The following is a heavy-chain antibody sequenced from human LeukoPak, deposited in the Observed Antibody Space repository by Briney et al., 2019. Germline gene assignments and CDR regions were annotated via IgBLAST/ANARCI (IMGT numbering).Heavy chain of an antibody. CDR2: ISSSGSTI. J-gene: IGHJ4*02. CDR1: GFTFSSYE. CDR3: AKGHLGHDY. V-gene: IGHV3-48*03. Sequence: GGSLRLSCAASGFTFSSYEMNWVRQAPGKGLEWVSYISSSGSTIYYADSVKGRFTISRDNAKNSLYLQMNSLRADDTALYYCAKGHLGHDYWGQGTLVTVSS.